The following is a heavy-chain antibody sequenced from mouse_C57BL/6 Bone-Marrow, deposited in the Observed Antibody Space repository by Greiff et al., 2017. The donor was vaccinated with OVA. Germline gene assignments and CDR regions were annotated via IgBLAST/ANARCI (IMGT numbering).Heavy chain of an antibody. CDR3: ARQEDYFAY. Sequence: EVQRVESGGSLVQPGGSLKLSCAASGFTFSDYYMYLVRQTPEKRLEWVAYISNGGGSTYYPDTVKGRFTISRDNAKNTLYLQMSRLKSEDTAMYYGARQEDYFAYWGQGTLVTVSA. CDR1: GFTFSDYY. D-gene: IGHD2-4*01. CDR2: ISNGGGST. J-gene: IGHJ3*01. V-gene: IGHV5-12*01.